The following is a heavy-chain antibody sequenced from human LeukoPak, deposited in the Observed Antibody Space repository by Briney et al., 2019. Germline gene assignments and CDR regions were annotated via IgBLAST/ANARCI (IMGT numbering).Heavy chain of an antibody. J-gene: IGHJ6*03. V-gene: IGHV4-34*01. CDR1: GGSFSGYY. D-gene: IGHD3-3*01. CDR2: INHSGST. CDR3: ARAPKITIFGVVTYYYMDV. Sequence: SETLSLTCAVYGGSFSGYYWSWIRQPPGKGLEWIGEINHSGSTNYNPSLKSRVTISVDKSKNQFSLKLSSVTAADTAVYYCARAPKITIFGVVTYYYMDVWGKGTTVTVSS.